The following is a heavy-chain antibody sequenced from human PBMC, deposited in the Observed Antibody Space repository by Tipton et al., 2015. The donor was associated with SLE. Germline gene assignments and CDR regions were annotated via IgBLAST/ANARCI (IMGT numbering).Heavy chain of an antibody. J-gene: IGHJ4*02. CDR1: GGPFSGYY. V-gene: IGHV4-34*10. CDR3: ARTNGGGATFFDY. CDR2: VHSSGTT. D-gene: IGHD3-16*01. Sequence: LSLTCAVYGGPFSGYYWNWIRQPPGKGLEWIGRVHSSGTTLYNPSLNSRVTVSVDTSKNQFSLKLTSVIAADTAVYYCARTNGGGATFFDYWGQGVLVTVSS.